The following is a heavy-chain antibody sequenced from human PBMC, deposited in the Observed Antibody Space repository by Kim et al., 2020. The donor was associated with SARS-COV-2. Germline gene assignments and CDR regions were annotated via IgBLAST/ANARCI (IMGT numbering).Heavy chain of an antibody. D-gene: IGHD3-3*01. CDR1: GGSISSGSYY. V-gene: IGHV4-61*02. Sequence: SETLSLTCTVSGGSISSGSYYWSWIRQPAGKGLEWIGRIYTSGSTNYNPSLKSRVTISVDTSKNQFSLKLSSVTAADTAVYYCASRVRSGYYYYYGMDVWGQGTTVTVSS. J-gene: IGHJ6*02. CDR2: IYTSGST. CDR3: ASRVRSGYYYYYGMDV.